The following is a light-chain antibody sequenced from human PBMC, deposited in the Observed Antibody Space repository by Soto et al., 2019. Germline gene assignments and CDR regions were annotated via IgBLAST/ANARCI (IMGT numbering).Light chain of an antibody. J-gene: IGLJ2*01. Sequence: QSVLTQPASVSGSPGPWITISCTGTSSDVGSYNLVSWYQHHPGKAPKFIIYEDNKRPSGVSNRFSGSKSGNTASLTSSGLQAEDEADYYCCAFVRSNALLFGGGTKLTVL. CDR3: CAFVRSNALL. CDR1: SSDVGSYNL. CDR2: EDN. V-gene: IGLV2-23*01.